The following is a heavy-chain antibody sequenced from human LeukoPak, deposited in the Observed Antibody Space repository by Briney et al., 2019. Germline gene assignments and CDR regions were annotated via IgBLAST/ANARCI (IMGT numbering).Heavy chain of an antibody. Sequence: SETLSLTCNVSGGSISSYYWSWIRQPPGKGLEWIGYIYYSGNTNYNPSLKSRVTISVDTSKNQFSLKLSSVTAADTAVYYCARATDFDWSFDYWGQGTLVTVSS. D-gene: IGHD3-9*01. CDR3: ARATDFDWSFDY. J-gene: IGHJ4*02. V-gene: IGHV4-59*01. CDR2: IYYSGNT. CDR1: GGSISSYY.